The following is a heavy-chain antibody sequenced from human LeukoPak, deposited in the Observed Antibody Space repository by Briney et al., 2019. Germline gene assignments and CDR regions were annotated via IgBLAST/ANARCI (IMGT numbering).Heavy chain of an antibody. CDR1: GFTFSRHW. V-gene: IGHV3-74*01. CDR3: AKDGTGCGGDCYSDY. Sequence: GGSLRLSCATSGFTFSRHWMHWVRRAPGKGLVWVSRIEGAGSTTTYADSVKGRFTISRDNAKNTLYLQMNSLRAEDTALYYCAKDGTGCGGDCYSDYWGQGTLVTVSS. J-gene: IGHJ4*02. CDR2: IEGAGSTT. D-gene: IGHD2-21*02.